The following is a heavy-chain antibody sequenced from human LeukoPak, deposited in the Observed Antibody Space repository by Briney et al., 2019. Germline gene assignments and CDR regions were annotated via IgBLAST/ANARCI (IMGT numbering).Heavy chain of an antibody. Sequence: SETLSLTCTVSGGSISSYYWSWIRQPPGKGLEWIGDIYYSGSTNYNPSLKIRVTISIATSKNQFSLKLSSVTAADTAVYYCASLGSRPAPSIPMPSKQQLGTYYYYYYGMDVWGQGTTVTVSS. CDR1: GGSISSYY. CDR2: IYYSGST. CDR3: ASLGSRPAPSIPMPSKQQLGTYYYYYYGMDV. D-gene: IGHD6-13*01. J-gene: IGHJ6*02. V-gene: IGHV4-59*01.